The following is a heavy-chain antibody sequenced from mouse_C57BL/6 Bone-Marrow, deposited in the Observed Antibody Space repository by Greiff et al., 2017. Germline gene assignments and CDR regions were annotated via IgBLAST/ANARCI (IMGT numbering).Heavy chain of an antibody. J-gene: IGHJ1*03. CDR1: GFTFSDFY. CDR2: SRNKANDYTT. CDR3: ASDAWDWYCDV. Sequence: DVLLVESGGGLVQSGRSLRLSCATSGFTFSDFYMEWVRQAPGKGLEWIAASRNKANDYTTEYSASVKGRFIVSRNTSQSILYLQMNALRAEDTAIYYCASDAWDWYCDVWGTGTTVTVSS. V-gene: IGHV7-1*01.